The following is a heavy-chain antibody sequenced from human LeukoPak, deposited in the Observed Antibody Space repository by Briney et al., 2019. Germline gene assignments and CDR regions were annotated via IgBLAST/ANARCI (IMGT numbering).Heavy chain of an antibody. CDR1: GYTFSDYA. D-gene: IGHD1-20*01. V-gene: IGHV1-3*01. CDR2: INAGNGNT. J-gene: IGHJ5*02. CDR3: ARGGAFNWNDGDWFDP. Sequence: ASVKVSCRASGYTFSDYAVHWVRQAPGQGFEWMGWINAGNGNTKYSQKFQGRVTITRDTSASTAYMELSSLRSEDTAVYYCARGGAFNWNDGDWFDPWGQGTLVTVSS.